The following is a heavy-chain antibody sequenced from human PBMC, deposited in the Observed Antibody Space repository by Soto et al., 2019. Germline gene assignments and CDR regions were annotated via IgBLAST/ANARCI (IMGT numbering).Heavy chain of an antibody. CDR3: ARSYSGSYSGHFDY. V-gene: IGHV4-59*01. CDR1: GGSISSYY. Sequence: SETLSLTCTVSGGSISSYYWSWIRQPPGKGLEWIGYIYYSGSTNYNPSLKSRVTISKDTSKNQVVLTLTNMDPADTATYYCARSYSGSYSGHFDYWGQGTLVTVSS. D-gene: IGHD1-26*01. CDR2: IYYSGST. J-gene: IGHJ4*02.